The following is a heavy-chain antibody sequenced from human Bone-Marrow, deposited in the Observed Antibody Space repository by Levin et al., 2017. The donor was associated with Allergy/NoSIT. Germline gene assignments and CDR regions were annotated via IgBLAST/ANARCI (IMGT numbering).Heavy chain of an antibody. J-gene: IGHJ3*01. V-gene: IGHV3-23*01. CDR3: AISNALRAFDF. CDR1: GFTFSSYT. Sequence: GESLKISCATSGFTFSSYTMNWVRQAPGKGLEWVSIITDSSGTIYYADSVRGRFTISRDNSKSALYPQMNSLRVEDTAIYYCAISNALRAFDFWGQGTVVTVSS. CDR2: ITDSSGTI. D-gene: IGHD2-8*01.